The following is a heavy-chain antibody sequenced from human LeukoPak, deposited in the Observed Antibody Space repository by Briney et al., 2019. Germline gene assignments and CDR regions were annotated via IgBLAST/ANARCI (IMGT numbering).Heavy chain of an antibody. V-gene: IGHV3-66*01. D-gene: IGHD6-19*01. Sequence: GRSLRLSCAASGFTVSNNFMNWVRQAPGKGLEWVSLIYSGGSTYYADSVKGRFTISRDNSKNTLYLQMNSLRAEDTAVYYCARDLAVAGSWGQGTLVTVSS. CDR1: GFTVSNNF. CDR2: IYSGGST. J-gene: IGHJ5*02. CDR3: ARDLAVAGS.